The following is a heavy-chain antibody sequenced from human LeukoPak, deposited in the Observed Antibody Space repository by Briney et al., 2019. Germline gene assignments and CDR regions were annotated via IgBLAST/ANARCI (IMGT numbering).Heavy chain of an antibody. CDR3: AKDDRWLQFCC. Sequence: PGGSLRLSCAASGFTFSTSAMSWVRQAPGKGLEWVSGISGRSGSTYYADSVKGRFTISRDNSRNTVYLQMNSLRAEDTAVYYCAKDDRWLQFCCWGQGTLVTVSA. J-gene: IGHJ4*02. V-gene: IGHV3-23*01. CDR2: ISGRSGST. D-gene: IGHD5-24*01. CDR1: GFTFSTSA.